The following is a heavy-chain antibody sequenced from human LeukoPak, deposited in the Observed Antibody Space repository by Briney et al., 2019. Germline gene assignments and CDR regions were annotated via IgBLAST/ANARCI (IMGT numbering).Heavy chain of an antibody. Sequence: PSETLSLTCTVSGGSISSYYWSWIRQPPGKGLEWIGYIYYSGSTNYNPSLKSRVTISQDTSKNQFSLKLSSVPAADTAVYYCARVGADYDILTGYYDAFDIWGQGTMVTVSS. V-gene: IGHV4-59*01. D-gene: IGHD3-9*01. CDR3: ARVGADYDILTGYYDAFDI. J-gene: IGHJ3*02. CDR2: IYYSGST. CDR1: GGSISSYY.